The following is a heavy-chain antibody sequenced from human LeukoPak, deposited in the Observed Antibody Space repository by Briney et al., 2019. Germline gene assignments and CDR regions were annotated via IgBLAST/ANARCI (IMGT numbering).Heavy chain of an antibody. CDR1: GGSISSTSYY. CDR2: INYSGNT. CDR3: ARASFRFGESPGSFGP. Sequence: KPSETLSLTCSVSGGSISSTSYYWGWIRQPPGKGLEWIGSINYSGNTYYNPSLKSRVIMSVDSSKNQFSLNLTSSTAADTAVYYCARASFRFGESPGSFGPWAQGALVTVSS. J-gene: IGHJ5*02. V-gene: IGHV4-39*07. D-gene: IGHD3-10*01.